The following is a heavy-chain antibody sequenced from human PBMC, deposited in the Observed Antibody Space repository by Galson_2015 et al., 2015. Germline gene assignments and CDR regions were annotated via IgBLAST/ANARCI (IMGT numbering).Heavy chain of an antibody. J-gene: IGHJ4*02. CDR2: IFWDEDK. CDR1: GFSLTTAGVG. CDR3: AHRHDFWTGYYVEMYYFDY. V-gene: IGHV2-5*02. D-gene: IGHD3/OR15-3a*01. Sequence: PALVKPTQTLTLTCTVSGFSLTTAGVGVGWVRQPPGKALEWLALIFWDEDKRYSPSLKSRLTITKDTSKNQVVLTMTNVDPVDTATYYCAHRHDFWTGYYVEMYYFDYWGQGTLITVSS.